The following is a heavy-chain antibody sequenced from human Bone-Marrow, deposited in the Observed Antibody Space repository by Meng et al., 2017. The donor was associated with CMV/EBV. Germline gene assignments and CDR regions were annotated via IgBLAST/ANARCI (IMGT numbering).Heavy chain of an antibody. D-gene: IGHD2-2*01. CDR3: AADVWDIVVVPAAPRGDY. J-gene: IGHJ4*02. CDR1: GFTFTSSA. V-gene: IGHV1-58*01. CDR2: IVVGSGNT. Sequence: SVKVSCKASGFTFTSSAVQWVRQARGQRLEWIGWIVVGSGNTNYAQKFQERVTITRDMSTSTAYMELSSLRSEDTAAYYCAADVWDIVVVPAAPRGDYWGQGTLVTVSS.